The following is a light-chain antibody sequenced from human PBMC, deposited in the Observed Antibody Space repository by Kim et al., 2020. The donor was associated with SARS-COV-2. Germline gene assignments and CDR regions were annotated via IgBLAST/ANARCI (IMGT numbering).Light chain of an antibody. Sequence: DIQMTQSPSSLSASVGDRVTLTCRASQDIGHYLAWYQQKPGKVPKLLISDASTLRSGVPSRFSGSGSGTDFTLTINSLQPEDVATYYCHKYDGAPWTFGQGTKVDIK. CDR2: DAS. CDR1: QDIGHY. J-gene: IGKJ1*01. CDR3: HKYDGAPWT. V-gene: IGKV1-27*01.